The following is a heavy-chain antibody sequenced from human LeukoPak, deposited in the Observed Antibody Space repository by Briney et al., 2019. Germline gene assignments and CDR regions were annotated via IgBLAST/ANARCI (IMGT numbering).Heavy chain of an antibody. CDR2: INPSGDFR. D-gene: IGHD6-13*01. CDR3: ARSPRWYSSSWGFDWFDP. CDR1: GYTFGTHW. J-gene: IGHJ5*02. Sequence: PWASVKVSCKASGYTFGTHWMHWVRQAPGQGLEWVAIINPSGDFRSYAQKFQGRLTVTRDMSTSTAYMELSSLRSEDTAVYYCARSPRWYSSSWGFDWFDPWGQGTLVTVSS. V-gene: IGHV1-46*01.